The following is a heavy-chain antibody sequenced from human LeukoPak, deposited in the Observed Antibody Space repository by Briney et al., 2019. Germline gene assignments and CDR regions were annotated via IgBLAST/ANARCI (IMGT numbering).Heavy chain of an antibody. CDR3: TTLGFDP. CDR1: GFTFSSYS. V-gene: IGHV3-15*01. J-gene: IGHJ5*02. Sequence: PGGTLGLSCAASGFTFSSYSMSWVRQAPGKGLEWVGRVKSKTDGGTTDYAAPVKGRFTISRDDSKSTLYLQMNSLKTEDTAVYYCTTLGFDPWGQGTLVTVSS. CDR2: VKSKTDGGTT.